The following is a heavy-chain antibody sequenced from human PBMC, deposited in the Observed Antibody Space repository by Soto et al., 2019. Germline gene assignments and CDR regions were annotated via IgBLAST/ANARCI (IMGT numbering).Heavy chain of an antibody. V-gene: IGHV3-23*01. D-gene: IGHD2-8*01. CDR2: ISGSGGST. Sequence: PGGSLRLSCAASGFTFSNYAMSWVRQAPGKGLEWVSAISGSGGSTYYADSVKGRFTISRDNSKNTLYLQMSSLRAEDTAVYYCAKDIVLMVYAIYPDAFDIWGQGTMVTVSS. J-gene: IGHJ3*02. CDR1: GFTFSNYA. CDR3: AKDIVLMVYAIYPDAFDI.